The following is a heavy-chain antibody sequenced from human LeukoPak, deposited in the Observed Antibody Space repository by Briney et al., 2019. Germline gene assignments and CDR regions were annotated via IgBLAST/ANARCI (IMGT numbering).Heavy chain of an antibody. CDR2: ISSSSSYI. V-gene: IGHV3-21*01. J-gene: IGHJ4*02. CDR1: GFTFSSYS. D-gene: IGHD1-26*01. Sequence: GGSLRLSCAASGFTFSSYSMNWVRQAPGKGLEWVSSISSSSSYIYYADSVKGRFTISRGSHSTVYLQMNTLRIEDTAVYYCTRGRVGGIDYWGQGTLVTVSS. CDR3: TRGRVGGIDY.